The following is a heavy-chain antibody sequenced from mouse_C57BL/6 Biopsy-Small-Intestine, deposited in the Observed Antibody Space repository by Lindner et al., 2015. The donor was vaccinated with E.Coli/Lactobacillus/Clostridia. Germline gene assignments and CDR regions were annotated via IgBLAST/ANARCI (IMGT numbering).Heavy chain of an antibody. D-gene: IGHD6-1*01. V-gene: IGHV1S55*01. CDR3: TRSLPQLQYYFDY. CDR1: GYSFTGYY. J-gene: IGHJ2*01. CDR2: INPKSGGT. Sequence: SVKVSCKTSGYSFTGYYMHWVRQAPGQGLEWMGWINPKSGGTHYAQKFQGRVTLTRDTSISTAYMEVSDLRSDDTAVYYCTRSLPQLQYYFDYWGQGALVTVSS.